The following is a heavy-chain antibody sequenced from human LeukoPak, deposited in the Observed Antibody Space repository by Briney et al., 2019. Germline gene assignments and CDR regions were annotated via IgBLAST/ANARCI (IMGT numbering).Heavy chain of an antibody. CDR3: ARGADRDTKPHYYYYYYMDV. Sequence: ASVKVSCKASGYTFSSYGINWVRQAPGQGLEWVGWISAYNGHTKYAEKFQGRVTMTTDTSTSAAYMELRSLGFDDTAVYYCARGADRDTKPHYYYYYYMDVWGKGTTVTVSS. CDR1: GYTFSSYG. V-gene: IGHV1-18*01. D-gene: IGHD6-6*01. J-gene: IGHJ6*03. CDR2: ISAYNGHT.